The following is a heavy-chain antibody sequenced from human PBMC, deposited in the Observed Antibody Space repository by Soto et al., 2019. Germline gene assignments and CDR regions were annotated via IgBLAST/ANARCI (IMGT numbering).Heavy chain of an antibody. Sequence: SETLSLTCTVSGGSITTGGYYWGWSRQPPGKGPEWIGTIYYSGNTYYNPSLKSRVTMSMDASKNQFSLTLSSVAVADPAVYYCSRLTNARPGDDWGQGTLVTVSS. CDR2: IYYSGNT. J-gene: IGHJ4*02. CDR3: SRLTNARPGDD. D-gene: IGHD2-2*01. V-gene: IGHV4-39*01. CDR1: GGSITTGGYY.